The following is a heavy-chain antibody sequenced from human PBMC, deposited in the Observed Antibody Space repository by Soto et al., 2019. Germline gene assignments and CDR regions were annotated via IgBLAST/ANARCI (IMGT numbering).Heavy chain of an antibody. CDR1: GYSFTSYW. CDR3: ASSGEGQQPIDAFDI. D-gene: IGHD6-13*01. Sequence: PGESLKISCKGSGYSFTSYWIGWVRQMPGKGLEWMGIIYPGDSDTRYSPSFQGQVTISADKSISTAYLQWSSLKASDTAMYYCASSGEGQQPIDAFDIWGQGTMVTVSS. V-gene: IGHV5-51*01. CDR2: IYPGDSDT. J-gene: IGHJ3*02.